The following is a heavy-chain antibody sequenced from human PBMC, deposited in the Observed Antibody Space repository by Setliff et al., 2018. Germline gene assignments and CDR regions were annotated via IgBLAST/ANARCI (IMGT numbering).Heavy chain of an antibody. J-gene: IGHJ6*03. CDR3: ARASRFGTVKWRGDYYMDV. V-gene: IGHV7-4-1*02. Sequence: ASVKVSCKASGYTFTTYAMGWMRQAPGQRLEWMGWINTNTGNPSYAQGFTGRFVFSLDTSGSTAYLQISSLKPEDTAVYYCARASRFGTVKWRGDYYMDVWGKGTTVTVSS. CDR2: INTNTGNP. CDR1: GYTFTTYA. D-gene: IGHD3-10*01.